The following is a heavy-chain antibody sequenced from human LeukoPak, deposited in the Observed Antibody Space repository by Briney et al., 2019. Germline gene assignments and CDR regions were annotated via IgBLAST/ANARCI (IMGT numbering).Heavy chain of an antibody. CDR1: GYTFTSYY. V-gene: IGHV1-46*01. Sequence: ASVKVSCKASGYTFTSYYMHWVRQAPGQGLEWMGLINPSGGSTSYAQKFQGRVTMTRHTSTSTVYMELSRLRSEDTAVYSCASPEWGLLYWGQGPLVTVSS. CDR3: ASPEWGLLY. D-gene: IGHD1-26*01. CDR2: INPSGGST. J-gene: IGHJ4*02.